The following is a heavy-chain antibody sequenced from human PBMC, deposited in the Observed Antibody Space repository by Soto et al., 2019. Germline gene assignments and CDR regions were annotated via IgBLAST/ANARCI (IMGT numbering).Heavy chain of an antibody. Sequence: SETLSLTCTVSGGSISSGGYYWSWIRQHPGKGLEWIGYIYYSGSTYYNPSLKSRVTISVDTSKNQFSLKLSSVTAADTAVYYCARAIALGTSPEYFDYWGQGTLVTVSS. CDR3: ARAIALGTSPEYFDY. V-gene: IGHV4-31*03. CDR1: GGSISSGGYY. J-gene: IGHJ4*02. D-gene: IGHD2-2*01. CDR2: IYYSGST.